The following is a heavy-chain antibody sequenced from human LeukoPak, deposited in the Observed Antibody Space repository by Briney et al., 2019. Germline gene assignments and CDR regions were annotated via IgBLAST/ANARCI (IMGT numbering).Heavy chain of an antibody. CDR2: INSDGSST. CDR3: AMVRGYYYHGLDV. J-gene: IGHJ6*02. CDR1: GLTLSSYW. D-gene: IGHD3-10*01. Sequence: PGGSLRLSCAASGLTLSSYWMHWVRQAPGKGLVWVSRINSDGSSTSYADSVKGRFTISRDNAMNTLYLQMNSLRAEDTAVYYCAMVRGYYYHGLDVWGQGTTVTVSS. V-gene: IGHV3-74*01.